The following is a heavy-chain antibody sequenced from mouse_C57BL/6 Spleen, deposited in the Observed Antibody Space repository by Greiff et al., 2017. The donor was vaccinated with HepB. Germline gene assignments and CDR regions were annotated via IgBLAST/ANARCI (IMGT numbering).Heavy chain of an antibody. CDR3: ARSLYSNYPFDY. J-gene: IGHJ2*01. D-gene: IGHD2-5*01. Sequence: QVQLQQPVAELVKPGASVKMSCKASGYTFTSYWITWVKQRPGQGLEWIGDIYPGSGSTNYNEKFKSKATLTVDTSSSTAYMQLSSLTSEDSAVYYCARSLYSNYPFDYWGQGTTLTVSS. CDR2: IYPGSGST. V-gene: IGHV1-55*01. CDR1: GYTFTSYW.